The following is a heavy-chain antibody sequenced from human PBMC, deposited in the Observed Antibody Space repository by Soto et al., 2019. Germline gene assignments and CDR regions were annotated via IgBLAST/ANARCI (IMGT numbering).Heavy chain of an antibody. D-gene: IGHD2-15*01. CDR1: GGSFSGYY. J-gene: IGHJ4*02. Sequence: PSESLCVTCAFYGGSFSGYYWNWIRQPPGKGLEWIGEINHSGSTNYNPSRKSRVTISVDTSKNQFSLKLSSVTAADTAVYYCARGRGYCSGGRCRKPFDYWGQGTLVTVSS. V-gene: IGHV4-34*01. CDR3: ARGRGYCSGGRCRKPFDY. CDR2: INHSGST.